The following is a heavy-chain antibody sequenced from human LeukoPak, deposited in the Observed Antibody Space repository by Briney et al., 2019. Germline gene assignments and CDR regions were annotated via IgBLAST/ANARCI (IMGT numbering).Heavy chain of an antibody. Sequence: ASVKVSCKASGYTFTSYDINWVRQATGQGLEGMGWMNPNSGNTGYAQKFQGRVTMTRNTSIRTAYMELSSLRSEDTAVYYCTVVPASPAESYYFDYWGQGTLVTVSS. D-gene: IGHD2-2*01. CDR1: GYTFTSYD. J-gene: IGHJ4*02. CDR2: MNPNSGNT. CDR3: TVVPASPAESYYFDY. V-gene: IGHV1-8*01.